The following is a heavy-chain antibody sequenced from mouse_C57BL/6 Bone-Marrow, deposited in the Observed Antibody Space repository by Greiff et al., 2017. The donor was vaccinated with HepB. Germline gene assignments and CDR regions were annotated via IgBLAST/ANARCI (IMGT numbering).Heavy chain of an antibody. V-gene: IGHV2-2*01. J-gene: IGHJ4*01. D-gene: IGHD3-2*02. CDR1: GFSLTSYG. Sequence: VKLMESGPGLVQPSQSLSITCTVSGFSLTSYGVHWVRQSPGKGLEWLGVIWSGGSTDYNAAFISRLSISKDNSKSQVFFKMNSLQADDTAIYYCAKTAQATGAMDYWGQGTSVTVSS. CDR2: IWSGGST. CDR3: AKTAQATGAMDY.